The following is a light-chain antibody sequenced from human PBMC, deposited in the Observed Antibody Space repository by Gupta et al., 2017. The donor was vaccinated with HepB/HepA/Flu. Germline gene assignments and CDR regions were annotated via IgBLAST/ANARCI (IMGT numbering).Light chain of an antibody. CDR1: QSVSSY. Sequence: EIVLTQSLATLPLSPGERATISCRASQSVSSYLAWYQQKPGQAPRLLIYDASNRATGIGATFSGSGDGTDCTLTINSREAEDFAVYYCQQRSDWQQVYTFGQGTKLEIK. CDR3: QQRSDWQQVYT. V-gene: IGKV3-11*01. CDR2: DAS. J-gene: IGKJ2*01.